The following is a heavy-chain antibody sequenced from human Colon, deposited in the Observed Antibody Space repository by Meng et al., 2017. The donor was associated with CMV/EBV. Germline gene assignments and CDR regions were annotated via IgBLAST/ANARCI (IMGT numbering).Heavy chain of an antibody. CDR2: IDSSNGGT. D-gene: IGHD3-10*01. Sequence: SFTTSGSTFTSYYMHWLRQAPGQGLEWMRRIDSSNGGTNYAQKFQDRVTMTRDTSISTTYMEVSRLTSDDTAVYYCARDDRSYGVDYWGQGTLVTVSS. V-gene: IGHV1-2*06. CDR3: ARDDRSYGVDY. CDR1: GSTFTSYY. J-gene: IGHJ4*02.